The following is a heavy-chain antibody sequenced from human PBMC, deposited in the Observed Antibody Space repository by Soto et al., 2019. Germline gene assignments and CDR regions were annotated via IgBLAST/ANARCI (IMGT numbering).Heavy chain of an antibody. CDR1: GGTFSSYA. Sequence: QVQLVQSGAEVKKPGSSVKVSCKASGGTFSSYAISWVRQAPGQGLEWMGGIIPIFGTANYAQKFQGRVTITADESTSTAYMELRSQRSEDTAVYYCAGRYCSGGSCSPKYAHYYYYCMDVWGQGTTVTVAS. D-gene: IGHD2-15*01. V-gene: IGHV1-69*01. CDR2: IIPIFGTA. CDR3: AGRYCSGGSCSPKYAHYYYYCMDV. J-gene: IGHJ6*02.